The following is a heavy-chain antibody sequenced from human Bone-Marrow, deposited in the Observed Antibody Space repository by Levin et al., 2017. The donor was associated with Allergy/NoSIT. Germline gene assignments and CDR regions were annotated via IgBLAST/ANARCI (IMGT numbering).Heavy chain of an antibody. CDR2: IYWDDDR. J-gene: IGHJ4*02. CDR1: GFSLSSSPVG. D-gene: IGHD7-27*01. V-gene: IGHV2-5*02. Sequence: GSGPTLVKPTQTLSLTCTFSGFSLSSSPVGVAWIRQPPGKALEWLAIIYWDDDRRYSPSLKSRLTITKDTSKNQVVLTVTNMDPADTATYFCAHRDRAGARSNWERVYLDNWGQGILVTVSS. CDR3: AHRDRAGARSNWERVYLDN.